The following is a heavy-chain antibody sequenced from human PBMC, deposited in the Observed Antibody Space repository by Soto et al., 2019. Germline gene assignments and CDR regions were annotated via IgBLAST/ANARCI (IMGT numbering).Heavy chain of an antibody. V-gene: IGHV4-39*01. CDR1: GGSIISSSYY. J-gene: IGHJ6*02. CDR2: IYYSGST. Sequence: SETLSLTCTVSGGSIISSSYYWGLIRQPPGKGLEWIGSIYYSGSTYYSPSLKSRVTISVDTSKNQFSLKLSSVTAADTAVYYCARRERIVVVVADYGMDVWGQGTTVTVSS. CDR3: ARRERIVVVVADYGMDV. D-gene: IGHD2-15*01.